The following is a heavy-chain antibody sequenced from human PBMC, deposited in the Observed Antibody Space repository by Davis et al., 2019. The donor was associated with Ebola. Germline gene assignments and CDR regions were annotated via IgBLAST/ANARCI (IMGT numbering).Heavy chain of an antibody. Sequence: SLKISCAASGFTFDDYAMHWVRQAPGKGLEWVSGISWNSGSIGYADSVKGRFTISRDNAKNSLYLQMNSLRAEETALYYCAKESWAYCSGGSCYSPGYYYYYGMDVWGQGTTVTVSS. CDR2: ISWNSGSI. D-gene: IGHD2-15*01. J-gene: IGHJ6*02. V-gene: IGHV3-9*01. CDR3: AKESWAYCSGGSCYSPGYYYYYGMDV. CDR1: GFTFDDYA.